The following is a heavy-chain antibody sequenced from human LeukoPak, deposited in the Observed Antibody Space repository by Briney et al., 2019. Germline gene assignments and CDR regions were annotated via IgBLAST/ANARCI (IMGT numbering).Heavy chain of an antibody. J-gene: IGHJ4*02. Sequence: GGSLRLSCAASGFTFSSYAMSWVRQAPGKGLEWVAVISYDGSNKYYADSVKGRFTISRDNSKNTLYLQMNSLRAEDTAVYYCARDSSIAARLWFGTFDYWGQGTLVTVSS. CDR1: GFTFSSYA. D-gene: IGHD6-6*01. V-gene: IGHV3-30-3*01. CDR2: ISYDGSNK. CDR3: ARDSSIAARLWFGTFDY.